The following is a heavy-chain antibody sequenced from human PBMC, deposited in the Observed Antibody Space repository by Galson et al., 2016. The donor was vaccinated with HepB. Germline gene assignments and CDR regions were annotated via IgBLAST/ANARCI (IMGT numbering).Heavy chain of an antibody. J-gene: IGHJ6*02. CDR2: IYSGGTT. CDR3: ARPRRWPQYYYGLDV. D-gene: IGHD5-24*01. V-gene: IGHV3-66*02. CDR1: GFTVSSNY. Sequence: SLRLSCAASGFTVSSNYMTWVRQAPGKGLEYVSVIYSGGTTYYADSVKGRFTISRDNSKNTLYLQMNSLRREDTAVYYCARPRRWPQYYYGLDVWGQGTTVTVSS.